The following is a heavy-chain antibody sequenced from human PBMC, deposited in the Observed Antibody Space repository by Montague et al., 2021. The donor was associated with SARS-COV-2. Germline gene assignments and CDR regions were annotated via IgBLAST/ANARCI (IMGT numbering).Heavy chain of an antibody. D-gene: IGHD1-1*01. V-gene: IGHV4-39*07. J-gene: IGHJ4*02. CDR3: VGDSRLNCFYY. CDR2: VSYSGST. CDR1: GGTAITDTHY. Sequence: SETLSLTCSASGGTAITDTHYWGWVRHSPGKGLEWLGSVSYSGSTNYNPTVKSRVAVSLDTSRTQCSLRLNSLTAAAAAVYYCVGDSRLNCFYYWGRGILVAVSS.